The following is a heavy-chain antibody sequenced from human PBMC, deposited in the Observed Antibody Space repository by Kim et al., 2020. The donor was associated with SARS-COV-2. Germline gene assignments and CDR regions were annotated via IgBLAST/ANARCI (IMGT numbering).Heavy chain of an antibody. CDR2: IYSGGST. V-gene: IGHV3-53*01. CDR1: GFTVSSNY. Sequence: GGSLRLSCAASGFTVSSNYMSWVRQAPGKGLEWVSVIYSGGSTYYADSVKGRFTISRDNSNNTLYLQMNSLRAEDTAVYYCARDSGGTEGLFDYWGQGTLVTVSS. CDR3: ARDSGGTEGLFDY. D-gene: IGHD3-10*01. J-gene: IGHJ4*02.